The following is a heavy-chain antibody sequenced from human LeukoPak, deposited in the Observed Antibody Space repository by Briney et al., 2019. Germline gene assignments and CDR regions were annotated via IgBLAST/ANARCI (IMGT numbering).Heavy chain of an antibody. V-gene: IGHV3-21*01. CDR3: VGDQADTQFDSGEMIPLAH. D-gene: IGHD5-24*01. J-gene: IGHJ4*02. CDR2: IDSSGAYI. CDR1: GFSFGDYS. Sequence: NPGGSLRLSCGVSGFSFGDYSMNWVRQTPEKGLEWLSSIDSSGAYIYYADSVKGRVTISRDNAKNSLFLQMSRLRAEDTAVYYCVGDQADTQFDSGEMIPLAHWGQGTLVIVSS.